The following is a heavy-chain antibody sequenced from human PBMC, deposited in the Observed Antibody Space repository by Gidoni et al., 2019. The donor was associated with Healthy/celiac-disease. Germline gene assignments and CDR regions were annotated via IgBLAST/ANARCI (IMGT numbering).Heavy chain of an antibody. V-gene: IGHV4-34*01. D-gene: IGHD5-12*01. CDR3: ARGELGGYSGYDLGY. J-gene: IGHJ4*02. Sequence: QVQLQQWGAGLLKPSETLSLTCAVHGGSFSGYYWSWIRQPPGKGLEWIGEINHSGSTNYNPSLKSRVTISVDTSKNQFSLKLSSVTAADTAVYYCARGELGGYSGYDLGYWGQGTLVTVSS. CDR1: GGSFSGYY. CDR2: INHSGST.